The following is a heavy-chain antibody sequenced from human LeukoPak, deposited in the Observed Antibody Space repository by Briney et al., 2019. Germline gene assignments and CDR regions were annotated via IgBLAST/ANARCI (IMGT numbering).Heavy chain of an antibody. Sequence: GGSLRLSCAASGYTFSSYAMSWVRQAPGKGLEWVSFISPSADRTSNADSVEGRFTISRDNPRNTLYLQMNSLRDEDTAVYYCAIMHGYYDGSGYWVQWGQGTLVTVSS. CDR2: ISPSADRT. CDR3: AIMHGYYDGSGYWVQ. CDR1: GYTFSSYA. J-gene: IGHJ4*02. V-gene: IGHV3-23*01. D-gene: IGHD3-22*01.